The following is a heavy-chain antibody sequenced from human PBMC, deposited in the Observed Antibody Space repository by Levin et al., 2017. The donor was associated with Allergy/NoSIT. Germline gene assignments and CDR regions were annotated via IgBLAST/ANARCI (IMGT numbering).Heavy chain of an antibody. D-gene: IGHD2-21*02. V-gene: IGHV4-59*01. J-gene: IGHJ4*02. CDR3: ARDNHTPGEKLAYWGGDCYSL. CDR2: IYYSGST. Sequence: SETLSLTCTVSGGSISSYYWSWIRQPPGKGLEWIGYIYYSGSTNYNPSLKSRVTISVDTSKNQFSLKLSSVTAADTAVYYCARDNHTPGEKLAYWGGDCYSLWGQGTLVTVSS. CDR1: GGSISSYY.